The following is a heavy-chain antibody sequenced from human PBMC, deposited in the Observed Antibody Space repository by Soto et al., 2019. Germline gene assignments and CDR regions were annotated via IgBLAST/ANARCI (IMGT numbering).Heavy chain of an antibody. CDR2: IYYSGST. J-gene: IGHJ6*02. CDR1: GGSISSSIYY. CDR3: AGTYMGSSYYGMDV. D-gene: IGHD2-2*02. Sequence: SETLSLTCTVSGGSISSSIYYWGWIRQPPGKGLEWIGSIYYSGSTYYNPSLKSRVTISVDTSKNQFSLKLSSVTAADTAVYYCAGTYMGSSYYGMDVWGQGTTVTVSS. V-gene: IGHV4-39*01.